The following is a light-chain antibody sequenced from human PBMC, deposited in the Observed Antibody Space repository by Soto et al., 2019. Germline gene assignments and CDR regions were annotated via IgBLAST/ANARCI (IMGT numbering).Light chain of an antibody. CDR2: GNS. CDR3: QSYDSSLSAYYV. CDR1: SSNIGAGYD. Sequence: QSVLTQPPSVSGAPGQRVTISCTGSSSNIGAGYDVHWYQQLPGTSPKLLIYGNSILPSGVPDRFSGSKSGTSASLAITGLQAEDEADYYCQSYDSSLSAYYVFGTGTKVTVL. V-gene: IGLV1-40*01. J-gene: IGLJ1*01.